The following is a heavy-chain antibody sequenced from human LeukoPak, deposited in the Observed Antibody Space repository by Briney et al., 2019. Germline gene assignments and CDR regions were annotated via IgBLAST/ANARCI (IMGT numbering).Heavy chain of an antibody. CDR2: INAYNGDT. CDR1: GYTFTSYD. J-gene: IGHJ3*02. CDR3: ARVVLEYPLQYRRGDAFDI. D-gene: IGHD2-2*02. V-gene: IGHV1-18*01. Sequence: GASVKVSCKASGYTFTSYDINWVRQAPGQGLEWMAWINAYNGDTSFAQKVQGRVTMTTDTSTSTAYMELGSLSSDDTAVYYCARVVLEYPLQYRRGDAFDIWGQGTMVTVSS.